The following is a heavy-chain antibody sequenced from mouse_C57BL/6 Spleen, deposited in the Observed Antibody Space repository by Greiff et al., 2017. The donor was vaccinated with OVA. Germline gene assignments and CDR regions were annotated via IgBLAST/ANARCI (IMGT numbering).Heavy chain of an antibody. CDR3: ARGDYGSSYYYAMDY. V-gene: IGHV5-4*03. D-gene: IGHD1-1*01. Sequence: EVKLMESGGGLVKPGGSLKLSCAASGFTFSSYAMSWVRQTPEKRLEWVATISDGGSYTYYPDNVKGRFTLSRDNAKNNLYLQMSHLKSEDTAMYYCARGDYGSSYYYAMDYWGQGTSVTVSS. CDR2: ISDGGSYT. J-gene: IGHJ4*01. CDR1: GFTFSSYA.